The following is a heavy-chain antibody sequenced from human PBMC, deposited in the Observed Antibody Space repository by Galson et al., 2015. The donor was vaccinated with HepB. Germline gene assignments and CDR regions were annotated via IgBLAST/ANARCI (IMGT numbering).Heavy chain of an antibody. D-gene: IGHD1-26*01. CDR2: IKTGNGNT. V-gene: IGHV1-3*04. CDR3: ASEIVGDTFFEY. J-gene: IGHJ4*02. Sequence: SVKVSCKASGNTFTNYAMHWVRQAPGQRLEGMGGIKTGNGNTKYSQKFQGRVTITRDTSARIAYMELNSLRSEDTAIYYCASEIVGDTFFEYWGQGTLVTVSS. CDR1: GNTFTNYA.